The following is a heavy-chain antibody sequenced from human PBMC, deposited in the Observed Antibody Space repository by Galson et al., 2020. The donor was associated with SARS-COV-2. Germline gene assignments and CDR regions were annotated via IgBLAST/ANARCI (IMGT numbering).Heavy chain of an antibody. D-gene: IGHD4-17*01. Sequence: GGSLRLSCAASGFTFSSYGMHWVSQAPGKGLEWVAVISYDGSNKYYADSVKGRFTISRDNSKNTLYLQMNSLRAEDTAVYYGAKEMGEHYGGKGGAGMDVWGQGTLVTVSS. J-gene: IGHJ4*02. V-gene: IGHV3-30*18. CDR1: GFTFSSYG. CDR2: ISYDGSNK. CDR3: AKEMGEHYGGKGGAGMDV.